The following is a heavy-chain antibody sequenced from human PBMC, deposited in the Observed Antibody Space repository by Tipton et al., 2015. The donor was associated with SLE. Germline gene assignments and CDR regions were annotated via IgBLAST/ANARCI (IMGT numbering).Heavy chain of an antibody. CDR2: IFYTGST. D-gene: IGHD2-21*02. V-gene: IGHV4-31*03. CDR1: GGSISSGDYF. J-gene: IGHJ5*02. Sequence: TLSLTCTVSGGSISSGDYFWSWIRQHPGKGLEWIGYIFYTGSTYYNPSLKSRLTISVDTSKNEFSLALSSVTAADTAMYFCAREEGDYYNYAWFDPWGQGTLVTVSS. CDR3: AREEGDYYNYAWFDP.